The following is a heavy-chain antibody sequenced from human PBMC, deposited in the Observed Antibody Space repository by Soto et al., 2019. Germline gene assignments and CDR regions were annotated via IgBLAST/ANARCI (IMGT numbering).Heavy chain of an antibody. CDR3: AVAVAGPTAIGY. D-gene: IGHD6-19*01. Sequence: EVQLVESGGGLVQPGGSLRLSCAASGFTFSSYWMHWVRQAPGKGLVWVSRINSDGSSTSYADSVKGRFTISRDNAKNTLYWKRNSLRAEGTAGYYCAVAVAGPTAIGYWGQGTLVTVSS. J-gene: IGHJ4*02. CDR2: INSDGSST. CDR1: GFTFSSYW. V-gene: IGHV3-74*01.